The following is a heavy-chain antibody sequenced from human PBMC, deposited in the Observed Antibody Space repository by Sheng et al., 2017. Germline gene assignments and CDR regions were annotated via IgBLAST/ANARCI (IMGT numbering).Heavy chain of an antibody. CDR3: SWFGDTSAY. V-gene: IGHV3-30*01. CDR1: GFTFSSYA. Sequence: QVQLVESGGGVVQPGRSLRLSCAASGFTFSSYAMHWVRQAPGKGLEWVAVISYDGSNKYYADSVKGRFTISRDNSKNTLYLQMNSLRAEDTAVYYCSWFGDTSAYWGQGT. D-gene: IGHD3-10*01. J-gene: IGHJ4*02. CDR2: ISYDGSNK.